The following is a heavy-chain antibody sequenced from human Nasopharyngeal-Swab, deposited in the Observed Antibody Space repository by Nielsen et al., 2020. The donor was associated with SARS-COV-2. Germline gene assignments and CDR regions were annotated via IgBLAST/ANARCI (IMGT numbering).Heavy chain of an antibody. CDR2: IYYSGST. Sequence: SETLSLTCTFSGGSISSSSYYWGWIRQPPVKGLEWIGSIYYSGSTYYNPSLKSRVTISVDTSKNQFSLKLSSVTAADTAVYYCARREYYDFWSGYRNYYFDYWGQGTLVTVSS. D-gene: IGHD3-3*01. CDR3: ARREYYDFWSGYRNYYFDY. J-gene: IGHJ4*02. CDR1: GGSISSSSYY. V-gene: IGHV4-39*01.